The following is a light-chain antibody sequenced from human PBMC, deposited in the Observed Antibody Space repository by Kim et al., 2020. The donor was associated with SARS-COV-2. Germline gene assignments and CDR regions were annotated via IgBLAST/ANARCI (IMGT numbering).Light chain of an antibody. CDR1: QGIGSY. V-gene: IGKV1-9*01. CDR3: QQLEYYPIT. J-gene: IGKJ5*01. Sequence: QLTQPPSSLSASVGDRVTITCRASQGIGSYLAWYQQKPGKAPKLLIYAASTLQSGVPSRFSGSGSETDFTLTITSLQPEDFATYYCQQLEYYPITFGQGTRLEIK. CDR2: AAS.